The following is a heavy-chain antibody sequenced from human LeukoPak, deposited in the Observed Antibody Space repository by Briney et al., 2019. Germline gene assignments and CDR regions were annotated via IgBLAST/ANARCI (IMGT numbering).Heavy chain of an antibody. CDR2: ISSGSIDM. Sequence: GGSLRLSCAASGFTFSSYAMSWVRQAPGKGLEWVSSISSGSIDMYYADSVKGRFTISRDNAKNSVYLQMNSLRAEDTAVYYCARDRRGGYENYYYYYVDVWGKGTTVTVSS. CDR3: ARDRRGGYENYYYYYVDV. J-gene: IGHJ6*03. CDR1: GFTFSSYA. V-gene: IGHV3-21*01. D-gene: IGHD5-12*01.